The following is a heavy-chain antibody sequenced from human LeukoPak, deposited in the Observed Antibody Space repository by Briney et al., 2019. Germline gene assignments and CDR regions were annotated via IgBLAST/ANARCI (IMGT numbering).Heavy chain of an antibody. V-gene: IGHV1-2*02. CDR1: GYIFSDLS. D-gene: IGHD3-16*01. J-gene: IGHJ5*02. CDR3: ARDTKRSRARWENLGIDP. CDR2: INPHSGDT. Sequence: ASVKVSCKVSGYIFSDLSMHWVRQAPGQGLEWMGCINPHSGDTKYAQKFQARVTMTRDTSISTAYMELDRLRSDDTAVYYCARDTKRSRARWENLGIDPWGQGTLVTVSS.